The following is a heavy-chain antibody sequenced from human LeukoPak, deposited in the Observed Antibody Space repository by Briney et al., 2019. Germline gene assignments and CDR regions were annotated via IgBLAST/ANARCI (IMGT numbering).Heavy chain of an antibody. CDR1: GFTFSSYS. CDR2: ISSSSSYI. Sequence: GGSLRLSCAASGFTFSSYSMNWVRQAPGKGLEWVSSISSSSSYIYYADSVKGRFTISRDNAKNSLYLQMNSLRAEDTAVYYCAREPGIPIRIAVAGTHFDYWGQGTLVTVSS. D-gene: IGHD6-19*01. J-gene: IGHJ4*02. CDR3: AREPGIPIRIAVAGTHFDY. V-gene: IGHV3-21*01.